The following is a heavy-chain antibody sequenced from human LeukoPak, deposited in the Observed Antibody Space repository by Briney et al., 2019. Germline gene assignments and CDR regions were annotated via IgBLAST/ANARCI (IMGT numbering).Heavy chain of an antibody. CDR1: GYTFTGYY. J-gene: IGHJ6*02. D-gene: IGHD4-11*01. Sequence: ASVKVSGKAYGYTFTGYYIHWVRQAPGQGLEWMGWMNPNSGDTNHAQKFQGRFTMTTDTSIRTAYMELSSLRSDDTAVYYCARDREYSNYLLVYGMDVWGQGTTVTVSS. CDR3: ARDREYSNYLLVYGMDV. CDR2: MNPNSGDT. V-gene: IGHV1-2*02.